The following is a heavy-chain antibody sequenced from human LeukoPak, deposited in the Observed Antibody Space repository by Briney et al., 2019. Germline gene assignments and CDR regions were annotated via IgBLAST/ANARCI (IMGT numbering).Heavy chain of an antibody. CDR2: INHSGST. CDR3: ARANLTHTYYFDY. D-gene: IGHD4/OR15-4a*01. J-gene: IGHJ4*02. V-gene: IGHV4-34*01. CDR1: GGSFRGYY. Sequence: SETLSLTCAVYGGSFRGYYWTWIRQPPGNGLEWIAEINHSGSTNYNPSLKSRVTISVDTSKNQFSLKLSSVTAADTAVYYCARANLTHTYYFDYWGQGTLVTVSS.